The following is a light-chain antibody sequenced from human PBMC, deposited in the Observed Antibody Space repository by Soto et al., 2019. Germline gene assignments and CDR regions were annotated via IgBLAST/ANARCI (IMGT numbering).Light chain of an antibody. V-gene: IGKV3-15*01. CDR2: RAS. J-gene: IGKJ1*01. CDR1: QSVNSN. CDR3: QQYNNWPRT. Sequence: RGMYQSPATLSVHPGERATLSCRASQSVNSNLAWYQQKPGQAPRLLIYRASTRATGIPARFSGSGSGTDFTLTISGLQSEDFTVYYCQQYNNWPRTFGRGTMVDIK.